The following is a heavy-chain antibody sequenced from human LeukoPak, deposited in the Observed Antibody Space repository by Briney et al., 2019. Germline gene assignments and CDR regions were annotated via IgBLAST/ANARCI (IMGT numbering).Heavy chain of an antibody. CDR3: ARGSTYYDSSGQVPFDY. Sequence: QPGRSLRLSCAASGFTFSTYSMNWVRQAPGKGLEWVSYISSSSSTIYYADSVKGRFTISRDNAKNSLYLQMNSLRAEDTAVYYCARGSTYYDSSGQVPFDYWGQGTLVTVSS. CDR2: ISSSSSTI. CDR1: GFTFSTYS. D-gene: IGHD3-22*01. J-gene: IGHJ4*02. V-gene: IGHV3-48*01.